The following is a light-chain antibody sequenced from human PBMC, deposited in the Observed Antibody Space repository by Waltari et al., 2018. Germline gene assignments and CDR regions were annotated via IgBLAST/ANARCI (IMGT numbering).Light chain of an antibody. CDR1: QSVSSN. CDR3: QQYNNWSLT. CDR2: GAS. J-gene: IGKJ4*01. V-gene: IGKV3-15*01. Sequence: IVLSQSPANRSASPGERATLSCRASQSVSSNLAWYQQKPGQAPRLLIYGASTRATGIPARFSGSGSGTEFTLTISSLQSEDFAVYYCQQYNNWSLTFGGGTKVEIK.